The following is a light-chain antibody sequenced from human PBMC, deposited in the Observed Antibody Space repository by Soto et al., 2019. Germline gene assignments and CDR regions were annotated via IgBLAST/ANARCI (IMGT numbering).Light chain of an antibody. J-gene: IGLJ3*02. Sequence: QSALTQPRSVSGSPGQSVTISCTGTSSDVGVYNFVSWYQHHPGKAPELMIYDVTKRPSGVPDRFSGSKSGNTASLSISGLQTEDEADYFCCSYAGSYTWVFGGGTKLTVL. CDR3: CSYAGSYTWV. CDR1: SSDVGVYNF. V-gene: IGLV2-11*01. CDR2: DVT.